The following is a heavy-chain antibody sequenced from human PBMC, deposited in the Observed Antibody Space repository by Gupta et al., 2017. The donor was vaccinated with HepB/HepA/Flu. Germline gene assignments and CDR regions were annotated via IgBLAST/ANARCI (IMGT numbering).Heavy chain of an antibody. Sequence: QVQLVQSGAEVKKPGASVKVSCKASGYTFTSYYMHWVRQAPGQGLEWMGIINPSGGSTSYAQKFQGRVTMTRDTSTSTVYMELSSLRSEDTAVYYCARDQHIVVVTAIWNYFDYWGQGTLVTVSS. CDR1: GYTFTSYY. J-gene: IGHJ4*02. V-gene: IGHV1-46*03. CDR3: ARDQHIVVVTAIWNYFDY. CDR2: INPSGGST. D-gene: IGHD2-21*02.